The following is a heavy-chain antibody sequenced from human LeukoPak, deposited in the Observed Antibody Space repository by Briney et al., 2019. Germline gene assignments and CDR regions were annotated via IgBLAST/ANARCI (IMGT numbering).Heavy chain of an antibody. CDR1: GGSIDMTNY. J-gene: IGHJ4*02. CDR3: TRENRPFCPFAY. Sequence: SETLSLTCGVSGGSIDMTNYWSWVRQAPGKGLEWIGEIAHDGTRNYNASLRSRVAMSLDRANNQFSLSLTSVTAADTAVYYCTRENRPFCPFAYWGQGVLVTVFS. CDR2: IAHDGTR. V-gene: IGHV4-4*02. D-gene: IGHD2/OR15-2a*01.